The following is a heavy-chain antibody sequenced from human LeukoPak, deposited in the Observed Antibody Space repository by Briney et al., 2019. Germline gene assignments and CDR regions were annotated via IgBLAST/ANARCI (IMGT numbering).Heavy chain of an antibody. D-gene: IGHD2/OR15-2a*01. CDR3: VKGQVLPAAADPFYYYHMDV. V-gene: IGHV3-64D*09. J-gene: IGHJ6*02. CDR1: GFTFSTHS. CDR2: ISSNGDST. Sequence: PGGSLRLSCSASGFTFSTHSMHWVRQAPGKGLEYVSGISSNGDSTYYAESVKGGFTISRDNSKNTMYLQMSSLRPEDTATFYCVKGQVLPAAADPFYYYHMDVWGQGTTVTVSS.